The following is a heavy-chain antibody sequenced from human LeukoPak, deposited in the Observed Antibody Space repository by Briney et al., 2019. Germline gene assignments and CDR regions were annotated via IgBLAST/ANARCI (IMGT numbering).Heavy chain of an antibody. Sequence: PSQTPSLTCTVSGGSISSGDYYWSWIRQPPGKGVEWIEYIYYSGSTYYNPSLKSRVTISVDTSKTQFSLKLSSVTAADTAVYYCASDSGSYFLDYWGQGTLVTVSS. CDR3: ASDSGSYFLDY. D-gene: IGHD1-26*01. J-gene: IGHJ4*02. V-gene: IGHV4-30-4*01. CDR1: GGSISSGDYY. CDR2: IYYSGST.